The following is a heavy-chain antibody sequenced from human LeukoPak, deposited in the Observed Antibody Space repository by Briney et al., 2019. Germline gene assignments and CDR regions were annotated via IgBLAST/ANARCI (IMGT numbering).Heavy chain of an antibody. J-gene: IGHJ4*02. CDR2: IRYDGSNK. CDR1: GFTFSSYG. V-gene: IGHV3-30*02. CDR3: ARGESGSYSFDY. D-gene: IGHD1-26*01. Sequence: GGSLRLSCAASGFTFSSYGMHWVRQAPGKGLEWVAFIRYDGSNKYYADSVKGRFTISRDTAKNSLYLQMNSLRAEDTAVYYCARGESGSYSFDYWGQGTLVTVSS.